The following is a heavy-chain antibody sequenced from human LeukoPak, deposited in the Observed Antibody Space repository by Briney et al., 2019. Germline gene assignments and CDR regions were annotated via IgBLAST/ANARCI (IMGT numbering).Heavy chain of an antibody. CDR2: IWYDGSNK. J-gene: IGHJ3*02. CDR1: GFTFSSYG. V-gene: IGHV3-33*01. CDR3: ARGLSKDAFDI. D-gene: IGHD4-11*01. Sequence: PGRSLRLSCAASGFTFSSYGMHWVRQAPGKGLEWVAVIWYDGSNKYYADSVKGRFTISRDNSKNTLYLQMNSLRAEDTAVYYCARGLSKDAFDIWGQGTMVTVSS.